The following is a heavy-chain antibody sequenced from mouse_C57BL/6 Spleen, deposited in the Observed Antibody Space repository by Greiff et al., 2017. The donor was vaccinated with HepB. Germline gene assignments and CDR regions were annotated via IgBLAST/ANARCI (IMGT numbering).Heavy chain of an antibody. CDR3: ARDDTTVVGYFDV. CDR2: IDPSDSYT. Sequence: VQLQQPGAELVMPGASVKLSCKASGYTFTSYWMHWVKQRPGQGLEWIGEIDPSDSYTNYNQKFKGKSTLTVDKSSSTAYMQLSSLTSEDSAVYYCARDDTTVVGYFDVWGTGTTVTVSS. V-gene: IGHV1-69*01. D-gene: IGHD1-1*01. J-gene: IGHJ1*03. CDR1: GYTFTSYW.